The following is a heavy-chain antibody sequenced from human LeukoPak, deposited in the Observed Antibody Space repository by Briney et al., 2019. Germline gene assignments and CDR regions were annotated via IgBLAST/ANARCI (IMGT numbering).Heavy chain of an antibody. Sequence: GGSLRLSCAASGFTFSSCGMHWVRQAPGKGLEWVAVISYDGSNKYYADSVKGRFTISRDNSKNTLYLQMNSLRAEDTAVYYCAKVRSYYYDSSGLDVWGQGTTVTVSS. CDR3: AKVRSYYYDSSGLDV. CDR1: GFTFSSCG. D-gene: IGHD3-22*01. J-gene: IGHJ6*02. CDR2: ISYDGSNK. V-gene: IGHV3-30*18.